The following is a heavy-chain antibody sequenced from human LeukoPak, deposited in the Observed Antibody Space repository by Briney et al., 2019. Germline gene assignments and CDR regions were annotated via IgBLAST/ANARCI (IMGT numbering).Heavy chain of an antibody. J-gene: IGHJ4*02. D-gene: IGHD2-15*01. V-gene: IGHV3-30*04. CDR3: ARTIVDGGTNY. CDR2: ISNDGTNK. Sequence: GGSLRLSCAASGFTFRYHAMHWVRQAPGKGLEWVALISNDGTNKYYTDSVKGRFTISRDNSKNTLYLQMNSLRSEDTAVYYCARTIVDGGTNYWGQGTLVTVST. CDR1: GFTFRYHA.